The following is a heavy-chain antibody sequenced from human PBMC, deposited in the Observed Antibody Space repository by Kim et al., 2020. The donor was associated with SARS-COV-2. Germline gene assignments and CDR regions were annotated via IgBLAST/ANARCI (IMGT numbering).Heavy chain of an antibody. CDR3: AGLANDY. CDR2: DRGEK. Sequence: DRGEKNYVDSVKGRFTISRDNAKTSLYLQMTSLRVEDTAVYYCAGLANDYWGQGILVTVSS. V-gene: IGHV3-7*01. J-gene: IGHJ4*02.